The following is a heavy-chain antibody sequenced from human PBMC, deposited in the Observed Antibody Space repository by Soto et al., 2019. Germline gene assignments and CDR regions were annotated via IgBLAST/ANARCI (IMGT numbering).Heavy chain of an antibody. V-gene: IGHV4-31*03. CDR3: VRDGTKTLRDWFDP. CDR1: GGSITTDGYY. J-gene: IGHJ5*02. Sequence: SETLSLTCSVSGGSITTDGYYWSWIRQHPGKGLEWIGFVFYSGSTDYNPSLKSRVAMSLDRSKNQFSQELRSLTAADTGVYYCVRDGTKTLRDWFDPWGQGISVTVSS. CDR2: VFYSGST. D-gene: IGHD1-1*01.